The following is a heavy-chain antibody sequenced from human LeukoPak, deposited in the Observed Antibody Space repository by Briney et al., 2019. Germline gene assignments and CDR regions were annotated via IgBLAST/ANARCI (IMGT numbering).Heavy chain of an antibody. V-gene: IGHV4-59*11. J-gene: IGHJ5*02. Sequence: SETLSLTCTVSGGSISSHYWSWIRQPPGKELEWIGYIYYSGSTNYNPSLKSRVTISVDTSKNQFSLKLSSVTAADTAVYYCARGYSSSWYEVWFDPWGQGTLVTVSS. D-gene: IGHD6-13*01. CDR1: GGSISSHY. CDR3: ARGYSSSWYEVWFDP. CDR2: IYYSGST.